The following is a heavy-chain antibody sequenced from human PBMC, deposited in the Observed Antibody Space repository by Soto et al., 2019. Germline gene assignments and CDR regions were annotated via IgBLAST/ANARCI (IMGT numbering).Heavy chain of an antibody. CDR1: GFIFTNYA. CDR3: AKDPMYITIFGVVIDYYYYGMDV. D-gene: IGHD3-3*01. J-gene: IGHJ6*02. V-gene: IGHV3-23*01. CDR2: ISGSGGST. Sequence: GGSLRLSCAASGFIFTNYAMNWVRQAPGKGLEWVSAISGSGGSTYYADSVKGRITISRDNSKNTLYLQMNSLRAEDTAVYYCAKDPMYITIFGVVIDYYYYGMDVWDQGTTVTVSS.